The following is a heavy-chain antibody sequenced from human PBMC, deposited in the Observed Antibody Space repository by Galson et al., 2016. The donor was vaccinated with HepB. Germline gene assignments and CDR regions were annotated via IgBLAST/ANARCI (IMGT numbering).Heavy chain of an antibody. D-gene: IGHD6-13*01. CDR2: IYYTGST. V-gene: IGHV4-59*12. CDR3: ATAPGITVAGIYYFDS. CDR1: GDSLNDYY. J-gene: IGHJ4*02. Sequence: SETLSLTCTVSGDSLNDYYWAWIRRSPGRGLEWIGEIYYTGSTNYNPSLKSRVTLSVDTSSSQFSLRLSSVTAADTAVYYSATAPGITVAGIYYFDSWGQGALVIVSS.